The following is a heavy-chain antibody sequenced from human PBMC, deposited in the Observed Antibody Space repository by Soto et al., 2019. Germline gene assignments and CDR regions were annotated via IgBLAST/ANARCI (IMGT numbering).Heavy chain of an antibody. J-gene: IGHJ6*02. CDR1: GFTFDDYT. CDR3: AKDLGTIFGGGMDV. Sequence: EVQLVESGGVVVQPGGSLRLSCAASGFTFDDYTMHWVRQAPGKGLEWVSLISWDGGSTYYADSVKGRFTISRDNSKNSLYLQMNSLRTEDTALYYCAKDLGTIFGGGMDVWGQGTTVTVSS. D-gene: IGHD3-3*01. CDR2: ISWDGGST. V-gene: IGHV3-43*01.